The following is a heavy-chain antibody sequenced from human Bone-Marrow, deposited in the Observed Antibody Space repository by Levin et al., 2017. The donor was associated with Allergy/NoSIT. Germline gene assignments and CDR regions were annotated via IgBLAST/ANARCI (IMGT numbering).Heavy chain of an antibody. CDR1: GFTVSNNY. V-gene: IGHV3-66*04. CDR3: ARLDFTYGSYY. J-gene: IGHJ4*02. CDR2: IYSGGGT. Sequence: TGGSLRLSCAVSGFTVSNNYMSWVRQAPGKGLEWVSIIYSGGGTFYADSVKARFTISRDNSKNTVYLQMNSLRAEDTAVYYCARLDFTYGSYYWGQGTLVTVSS. D-gene: IGHD3-10*01.